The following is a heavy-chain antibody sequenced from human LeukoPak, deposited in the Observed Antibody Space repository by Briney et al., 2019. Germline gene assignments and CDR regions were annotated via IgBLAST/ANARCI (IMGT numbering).Heavy chain of an antibody. CDR1: GFTFSSYG. D-gene: IGHD6-13*01. CDR2: ISGSGGST. CDR3: AKDRPTVSSSSWLHFLDS. V-gene: IGHV3-23*01. J-gene: IGHJ4*02. Sequence: GGTPRLSCADSGFTFSSYGMIWVRQAPGKGLEWVSGISGSGGSTYVADSVKGRFTVSRDNSKNTLYLQMNSLRADDTAVYYCAKDRPTVSSSSWLHFLDSWGQGTLVTVSS.